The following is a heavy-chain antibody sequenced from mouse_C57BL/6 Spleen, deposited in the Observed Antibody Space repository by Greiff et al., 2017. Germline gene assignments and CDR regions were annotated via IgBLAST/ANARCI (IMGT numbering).Heavy chain of an antibody. Sequence: QVQLQQSGAELVMPGASVKLSCKASGYPFPSYWMHWVKQRPGQGLEWIGEIDPSDSYTNYNQKFKGKSTLTVDKSSSTAYMQLSSLTSEDSAVYYCARNYAMDYWGQGTSVTVSS. CDR3: ARNYAMDY. CDR1: GYPFPSYW. V-gene: IGHV1-69*01. CDR2: IDPSDSYT. J-gene: IGHJ4*01.